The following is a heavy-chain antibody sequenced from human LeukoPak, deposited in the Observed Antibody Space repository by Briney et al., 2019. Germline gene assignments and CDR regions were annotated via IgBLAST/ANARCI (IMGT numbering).Heavy chain of an antibody. CDR3: ARDPILNILDGYCTNGVCLHEYYFDY. CDR1: GFTFSSYG. Sequence: PGGSLRLSCAASGFTFSSYGMHWVRQAPGKGLEWVAVISYDGSNKYYADSVKGRFTISRDNSKNTLYLQMNSLRAEDTAVYYCARDPILNILDGYCTNGVCLHEYYFDYWGQGTLVTVSS. J-gene: IGHJ4*02. CDR2: ISYDGSNK. D-gene: IGHD2-8*01. V-gene: IGHV3-30*03.